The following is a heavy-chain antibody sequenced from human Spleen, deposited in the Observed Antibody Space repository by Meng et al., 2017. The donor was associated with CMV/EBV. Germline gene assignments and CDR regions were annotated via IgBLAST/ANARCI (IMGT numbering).Heavy chain of an antibody. Sequence: GSAFISGTSSISWVRQPPGKGLGWDASISRSGNPQRYTNSMTGRFTISRDNAEKSVFLLMNSLRGEGTAVYYCAGESQGRAERWLDSWGQGTLVTVSS. D-gene: IGHD1-26*01. CDR1: AFISGTSS. J-gene: IGHJ5*01. V-gene: IGHV3-11*01. CDR3: AGESQGRAERWLDS. CDR2: ISRSGNPQ.